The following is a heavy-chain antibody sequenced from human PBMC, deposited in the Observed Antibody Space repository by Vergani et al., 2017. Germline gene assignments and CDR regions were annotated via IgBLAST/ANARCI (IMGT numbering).Heavy chain of an antibody. Sequence: QMQLVQSGGGVVQPGGSLRLSCVASGFTFNRYGMQWVRQAPGKGLEWVAYVLFDGSNEYYADSVKGRFIVSRDNSNDALYLQMNSLRTDDTAVYYCARGIAYCHEGSCALWGRGSVVTVSS. D-gene: IGHD2-21*01. J-gene: IGHJ2*01. V-gene: IGHV3-30*02. CDR2: VLFDGSNE. CDR1: GFTFNRYG. CDR3: ARGIAYCHEGSCAL.